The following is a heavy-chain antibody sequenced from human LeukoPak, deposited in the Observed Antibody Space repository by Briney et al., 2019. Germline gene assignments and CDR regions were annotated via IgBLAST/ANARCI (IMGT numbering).Heavy chain of an antibody. V-gene: IGHV3-30*18. CDR3: AKTRYYYYGMDV. Sequence: GRSLRLSCAASGFTFSSYGMHWVRQAPGKGLEWVAVISYDGSNKYYADSVKGRFTTSRDNSKNTLYLQMNSLRAEDTAVYYCAKTRYYYYGMDVWGQGTTVTVSS. CDR1: GFTFSSYG. CDR2: ISYDGSNK. J-gene: IGHJ6*02.